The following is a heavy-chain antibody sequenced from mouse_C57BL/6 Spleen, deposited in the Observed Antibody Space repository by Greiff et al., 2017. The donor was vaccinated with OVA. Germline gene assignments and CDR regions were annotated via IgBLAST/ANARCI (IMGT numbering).Heavy chain of an antibody. CDR1: GYTFTSYG. CDR2: IYPRSGNP. D-gene: IGHD2-3*01. V-gene: IGHV1-81*01. Sequence: QVQLQQSGAELARPGASVKLSCKASGYTFTSYGISWVKQRTGQGLEWIGAIYPRSGNPYYNEKFKGKATLTADKSSSTSYMVLRGLTSEDSAFYFCARCVYDGYDFYAMDYGGQGTSVTVSS. CDR3: ARCVYDGYDFYAMDY. J-gene: IGHJ4*01.